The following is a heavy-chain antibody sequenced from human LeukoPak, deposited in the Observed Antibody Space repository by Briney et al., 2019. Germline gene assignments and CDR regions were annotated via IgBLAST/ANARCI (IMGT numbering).Heavy chain of an antibody. J-gene: IGHJ4*02. CDR1: GFTFSSYW. CDR3: ARVGGDSSSWYIYYFDY. Sequence: GGSLRLSCAASGFTFSSYWMSWVRQAPGKGLEWVANIKQDGSEKYYVDSVKGRFTISRDNAKNSLYLQMNSLRAEDTALYHCARVGGDSSSWYIYYFDYWGQGTLVTVSS. V-gene: IGHV3-7*03. D-gene: IGHD6-13*01. CDR2: IKQDGSEK.